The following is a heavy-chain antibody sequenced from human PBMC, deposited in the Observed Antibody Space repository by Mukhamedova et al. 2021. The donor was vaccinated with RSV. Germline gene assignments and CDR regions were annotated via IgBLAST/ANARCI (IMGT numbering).Heavy chain of an antibody. CDR3: ARDPEVVPSAMGLSDY. CDR2: ISISGTYT. CDR1: YS. Sequence: YSMNWVRQTPGRGLEYVSSISISGTYTYYADSVKGRFTISRDDAKNSLYLQMNSLRAEDTAVYYFARDPEVVPSAMGLSDYWGQG. V-gene: IGHV3-21*01. D-gene: IGHD2-2*01. J-gene: IGHJ4*02.